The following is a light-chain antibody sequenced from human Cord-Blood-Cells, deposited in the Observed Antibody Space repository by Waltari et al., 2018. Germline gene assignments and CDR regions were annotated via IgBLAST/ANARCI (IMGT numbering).Light chain of an antibody. CDR3: QQYNNWPPWT. V-gene: IGKV3-15*01. J-gene: IGKJ1*01. CDR2: GAS. Sequence: EIVMPHSPAPLSVSPGERATLPCRASQSVSSNLAWYQQKPGQAPRLLIYGASNRATGIPARFSGSGSGTEFTLTISSLQSEDFAVYYCQQYNNWPPWTFGEGTKVEIK. CDR1: QSVSSN.